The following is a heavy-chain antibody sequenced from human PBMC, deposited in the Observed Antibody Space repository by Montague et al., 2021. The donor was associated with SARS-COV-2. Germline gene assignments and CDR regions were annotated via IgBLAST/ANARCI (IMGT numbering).Heavy chain of an antibody. J-gene: IGHJ3*01. Sequence: SETLSLTCAVYGGSFSAYYLPWIRQPPGTGLEWTGEINESVSAKYTPSLKSRVTIPIDAAKSQFSLNLYSVTAADTALYYCARRAHRGVRGLDAWGQGTLVSV. CDR1: GGSFSAYY. CDR2: INESVSA. D-gene: IGHD3-10*01. V-gene: IGHV4-34*01. CDR3: ARRAHRGVRGLDA.